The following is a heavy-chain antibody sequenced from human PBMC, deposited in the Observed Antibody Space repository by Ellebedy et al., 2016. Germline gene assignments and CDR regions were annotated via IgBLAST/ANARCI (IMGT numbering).Heavy chain of an antibody. V-gene: IGHV4-34*01. Sequence: SETLSLTXAVYGGSFSGYYWTWIRQPPGKGLEWIGSMYYRGSTNYNPSLKSRVTISVDTSKNQFSLKLTSVTAADTAVYYCASRPNWYFDLWGRGTLVTVSS. CDR1: GGSFSGYY. CDR2: MYYRGST. CDR3: ASRPNWYFDL. J-gene: IGHJ2*01.